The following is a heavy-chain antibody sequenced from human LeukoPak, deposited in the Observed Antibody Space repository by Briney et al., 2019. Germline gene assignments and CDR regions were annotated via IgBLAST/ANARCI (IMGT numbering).Heavy chain of an antibody. D-gene: IGHD3-10*01. CDR3: ARAAACKLRCYYGPGSYYDY. Sequence: ASVKVSCKASGGTFSSYAISWVRQAPGQGLEWMGGIIPIFGTANYAQKFQGRVTITTDESTSTAYMELSSLRSEDTAVYYCARAAACKLRCYYGPGSYYDYWGQGTLVTVSS. CDR1: GGTFSSYA. V-gene: IGHV1-69*05. CDR2: IIPIFGTA. J-gene: IGHJ4*02.